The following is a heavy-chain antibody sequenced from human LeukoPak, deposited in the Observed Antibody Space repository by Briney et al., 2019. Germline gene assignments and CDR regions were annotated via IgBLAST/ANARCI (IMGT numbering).Heavy chain of an antibody. J-gene: IGHJ3*02. CDR2: IYYSGST. V-gene: IGHV4-59*08. CDR3: ARRVVTLRNLHDAFDI. Sequence: PSETLSLTCTVSGGSISSYYWSWIRQLPGKGLEWIGYIYYSGSTNYNPSLKSRVTISVDTSKNQFSLKLSSVTAADTAVYYCARRVVTLRNLHDAFDIWGQGTMVTVSS. CDR1: GGSISSYY. D-gene: IGHD3-3*01.